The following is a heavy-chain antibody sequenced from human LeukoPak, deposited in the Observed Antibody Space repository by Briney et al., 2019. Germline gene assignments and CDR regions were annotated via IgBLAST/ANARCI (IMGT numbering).Heavy chain of an antibody. J-gene: IGHJ6*02. CDR1: GYTFTGYY. D-gene: IGHD3-3*01. V-gene: IGHV1-2*06. CDR2: INPNSGGT. CDR3: ARTYYDFWSGYYTDYYYGMDV. Sequence: GASVKVSCKASGYTFTGYYMHWVRQAPGQGLEWMGRINPNSGGTNYAQKFQGRVTMTRDTSISTAYMELSRLRSDDTAVYYCARTYYDFWSGYYTDYYYGMDVWGQGTTVTVSS.